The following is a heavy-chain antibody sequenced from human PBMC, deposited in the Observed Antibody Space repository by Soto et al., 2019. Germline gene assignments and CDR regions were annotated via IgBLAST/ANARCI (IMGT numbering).Heavy chain of an antibody. V-gene: IGHV4-59*08. CDR2: IYYSGST. CDR3: AATKYYDFWSGYSVTWNYYYYYMDV. D-gene: IGHD3-3*01. J-gene: IGHJ6*03. Sequence: SETLSLTCTVSGGSISSYYWSWIRQPPGKGLERIGYIYYSGSTNYNPSLKSRVTISVDTSKNQFSLKLSSVTAADTAVYYCAATKYYDFWSGYSVTWNYYYYYMDVWGKGTTVTVSS. CDR1: GGSISSYY.